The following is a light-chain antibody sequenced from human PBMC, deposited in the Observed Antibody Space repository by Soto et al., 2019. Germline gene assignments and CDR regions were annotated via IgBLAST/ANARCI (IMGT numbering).Light chain of an antibody. CDR2: EVS. CDR3: SSYSSSSTVV. J-gene: IGLJ2*01. V-gene: IGLV2-14*01. Sequence: QSVLTQPASVSGSPGQSITISCTGTSSDIGGYNFVSWYQQLPGKAPKLMIYEVSNRPSGVSNRFSGSKTGNTASLTISGLLAEDEADYYCSSYSSSSTVVFGGGTKVTVL. CDR1: SSDIGGYNF.